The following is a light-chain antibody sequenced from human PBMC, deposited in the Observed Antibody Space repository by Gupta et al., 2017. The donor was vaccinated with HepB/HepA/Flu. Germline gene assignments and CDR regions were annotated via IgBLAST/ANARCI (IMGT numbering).Light chain of an antibody. CDR2: TAS. CDR3: QQCHSYPIT. J-gene: IGKJ5*01. Sequence: DIQLTQSPSFLSASAGDRVTITCRASQGISSYLAWYKQKPGRAPKLLIHTASTLHDGVPSRFSGSGSGTEFTLTISSLQPEDFATYYCQQCHSYPITFGQGTQVEIK. V-gene: IGKV1-9*01. CDR1: QGISSY.